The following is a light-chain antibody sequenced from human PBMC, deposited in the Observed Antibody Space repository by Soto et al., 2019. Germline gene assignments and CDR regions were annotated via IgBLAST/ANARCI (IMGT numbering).Light chain of an antibody. CDR1: QSFSGSS. CDR2: AAS. CDR3: NQYDGSPT. Sequence: EIVLTQSPGTLSLSPGERATLSCKASQSFSGSSLGWYQQRPGQAPRLLIYAASSRATGIPDRFSGSGAGTYFPLTSSRLEPEDVEVYYCNQYDGSPTFGGGTKVEIK. J-gene: IGKJ4*01. V-gene: IGKV3-20*01.